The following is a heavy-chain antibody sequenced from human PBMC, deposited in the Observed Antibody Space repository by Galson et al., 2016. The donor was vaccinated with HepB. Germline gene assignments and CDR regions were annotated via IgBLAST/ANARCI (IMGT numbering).Heavy chain of an antibody. CDR1: GGSMNNYH. CDR2: IYYSGST. J-gene: IGHJ3*02. CDR3: ARTSTYFTDSSGYYLSGNAFEI. Sequence: ETLSLTCSVSGGSMNNYHWSWIRQSPGKGLEWLANIYYSGSTNYNPSLKSRVSISVDTSENQFSLRLSSVTAADTAVYYCARTSTYFTDSSGYYLSGNAFEIWGQGTTVTVSS. D-gene: IGHD3-22*01. V-gene: IGHV4-59*01.